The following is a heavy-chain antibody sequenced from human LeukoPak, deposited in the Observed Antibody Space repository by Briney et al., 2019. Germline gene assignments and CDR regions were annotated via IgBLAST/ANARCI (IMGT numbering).Heavy chain of an antibody. CDR1: GFTFSNAW. D-gene: IGHD3-22*01. Sequence: PGGSLRLSCAASGFTFSNAWMSWVRQAPGKGLEWVGRIKSKTDGGTTDYAVPVKGRFTISRDDSKNTLYLQMNSLKTEDTAVYYCTTGFSWYDSSGYDYWGQGTLVTVSS. CDR3: TTGFSWYDSSGYDY. CDR2: IKSKTDGGTT. J-gene: IGHJ4*02. V-gene: IGHV3-15*01.